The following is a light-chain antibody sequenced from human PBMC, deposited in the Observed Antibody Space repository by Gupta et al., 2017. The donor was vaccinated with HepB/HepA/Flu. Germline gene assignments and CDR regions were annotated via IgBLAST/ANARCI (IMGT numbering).Light chain of an antibody. J-gene: IGLJ2*01. CDR3: AAWDDSLWGL. V-gene: IGLV1-47*01. Sequence: QSVLTQPPSASGTPGQRVTISCSGSSSNIGTYNVYWYQQVPGTAPKLLIYRNNQRPSGVPDRFSGSKFGTSASLAISGLRSEDEADYYCAAWDDSLWGLFGGGTKLTVL. CDR1: SSNIGTYN. CDR2: RNN.